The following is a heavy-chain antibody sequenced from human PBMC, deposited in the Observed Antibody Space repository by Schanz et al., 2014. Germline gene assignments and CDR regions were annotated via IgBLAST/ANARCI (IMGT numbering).Heavy chain of an antibody. J-gene: IGHJ4*02. CDR3: AKVPYSSSWDYFDY. CDR1: GFTVNTNY. D-gene: IGHD6-13*01. V-gene: IGHV3-53*01. CDR2: MYINSGST. Sequence: EVQLVESGGGLIQPGGSLRLSCAVSGFTVNTNYMSWVRQAPGKGLEWISSMYINSGSTQYADSVKGRFIISRDSSKNTLFLQMNSLRAEDTAVYYCAKVPYSSSWDYFDYWGQGTLVTVSS.